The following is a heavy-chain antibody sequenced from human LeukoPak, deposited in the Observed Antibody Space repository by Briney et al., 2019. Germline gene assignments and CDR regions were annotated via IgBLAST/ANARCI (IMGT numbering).Heavy chain of an antibody. D-gene: IGHD4-17*01. J-gene: IGHJ4*02. CDR3: ARRPDGDYLDYFDY. V-gene: IGHV5-51*01. CDR2: IYPGDSDT. CDR1: GYSFSSYW. Sequence: GESLKISCEGSGYSFSSYWIAWVRQLPGKGLEWMGIIYPGDSDTRYSPSFQGQVTISADKSISTAYLQWSSLKASDTAMYYCARRPDGDYLDYFDYWGQGTLVTVSS.